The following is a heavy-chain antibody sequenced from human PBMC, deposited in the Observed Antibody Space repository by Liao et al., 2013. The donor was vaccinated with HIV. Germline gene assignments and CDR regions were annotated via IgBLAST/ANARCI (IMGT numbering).Heavy chain of an antibody. J-gene: IGHJ4*02. D-gene: IGHD4-23*01. CDR3: ARGRGEPFMPTTVVELDY. CDR1: GGSFSGYY. CDR2: VNHSGST. V-gene: IGHV4-34*01. Sequence: QVQLQQWGAGLLKPSETLSLTCAVYGGSFSGYYWSWIRQPPREGGWSGLGKVNHSGSTNYNPSLKSRVTISVDTSKNQFSLKLSSVTAADTAVYYCARGRGEPFMPTTVVELDYWGQGTLVTVSS.